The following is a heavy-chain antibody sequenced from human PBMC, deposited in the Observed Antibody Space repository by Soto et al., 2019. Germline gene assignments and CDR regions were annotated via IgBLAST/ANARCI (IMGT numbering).Heavy chain of an antibody. CDR3: AAWDISNI. CDR1: GFSINSYW. D-gene: IGHD2-15*01. J-gene: IGHJ4*02. Sequence: EVQLVGSGGGLVQPGGSLRLSCSGFGFSINSYWMNWIRQTPGKGLEWVANINPERNAKTYADTVKGRFFISRDNTRNSLALQMTTLRVENSAVYFCAAWDISNIWRQGNLVNVSS. CDR2: INPERNAK. V-gene: IGHV3-7*01.